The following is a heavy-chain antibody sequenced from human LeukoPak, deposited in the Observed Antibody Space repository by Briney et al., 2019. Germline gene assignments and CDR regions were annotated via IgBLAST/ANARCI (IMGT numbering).Heavy chain of an antibody. CDR3: ARSKAASDAFDI. Sequence: GASVKVSCKASGGTFSSYAISWVRQAPGQGLEWMGGIIPIFGTANYAQKFQGRVTITADESTSTAYMELSSLRSEDTAVYYCARSKAASDAFDIWGQGTMVTVSS. CDR2: IIPIFGTA. J-gene: IGHJ3*02. V-gene: IGHV1-69*13. CDR1: GGTFSSYA. D-gene: IGHD6-13*01.